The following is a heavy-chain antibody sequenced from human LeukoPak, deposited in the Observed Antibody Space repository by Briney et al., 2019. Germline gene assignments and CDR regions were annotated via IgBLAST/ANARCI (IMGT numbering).Heavy chain of an antibody. CDR1: GYSFTSYW. CDR3: ARRGGGVTTSYDY. CDR2: IYPGDSDT. D-gene: IGHD4-11*01. V-gene: IGHV5-51*01. J-gene: IGHJ4*02. Sequence: GESLKISCKGSGYSFTSYWIGWVRQMPGKGMEWMGIIYPGDSDTRYSPSFQGQVTISADKSISTTSLQWSSLEASATAMYSCARRGGGVTTSYDYWGQGTLVTVSS.